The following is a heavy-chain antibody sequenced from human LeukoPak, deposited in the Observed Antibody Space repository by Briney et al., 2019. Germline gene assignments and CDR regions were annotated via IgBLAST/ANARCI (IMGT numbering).Heavy chain of an antibody. Sequence: GGSLRLSCAVSGFTVSNDYMSWVRQAPGKGLEWVSVIYGGGATYYADSVKGRFTISRDNSKNTLYLQMNSLRAEDTAVYYCAKDPPTIFGVVINDYWGQGTLVTVSS. V-gene: IGHV3-53*01. CDR1: GFTVSNDY. J-gene: IGHJ4*02. CDR3: AKDPPTIFGVVINDY. D-gene: IGHD3-3*01. CDR2: IYGGGAT.